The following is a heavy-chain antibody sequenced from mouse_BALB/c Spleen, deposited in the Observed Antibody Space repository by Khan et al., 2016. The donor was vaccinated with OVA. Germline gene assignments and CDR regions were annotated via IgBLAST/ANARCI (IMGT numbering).Heavy chain of an antibody. D-gene: IGHD2-10*02. CDR1: GYIFTSYW. Sequence: QVHLQQLGTELVRPGASVKLSCKTFGYIFTSYWFHWVTQRSGQGLEWIARIFPGTGSTYYNEKFKGKATLTADKSSSTAYMQLSRLKYVDTAIYVCAGKKYGNCWGTTNYWGQGTTVTVSS. CDR3: AGKKYGNCWGTTNY. J-gene: IGHJ4*01. V-gene: IGHV1S132*01. CDR2: IFPGTGST.